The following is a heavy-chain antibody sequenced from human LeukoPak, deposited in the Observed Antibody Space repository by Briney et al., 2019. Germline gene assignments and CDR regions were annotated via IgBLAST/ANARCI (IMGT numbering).Heavy chain of an antibody. Sequence: GASVKVSCKASGYTFTSYGISWVRQAPGQGLEWMGGIIPIFGTANYAQKFQGRVTITADESTSTAYMELSSLRSEDTAVYYCARSVVVPAAIGGVRPNWFDPWGQGTLVTVSS. D-gene: IGHD2-2*01. J-gene: IGHJ5*02. V-gene: IGHV1-69*13. CDR2: IIPIFGTA. CDR3: ARSVVVPAAIGGVRPNWFDP. CDR1: GYTFTSYG.